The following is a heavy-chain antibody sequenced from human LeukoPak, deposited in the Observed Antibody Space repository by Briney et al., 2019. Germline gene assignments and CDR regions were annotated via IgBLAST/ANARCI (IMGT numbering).Heavy chain of an antibody. D-gene: IGHD4-11*01. CDR3: ATWGMTTSYFDY. J-gene: IGHJ4*02. Sequence: GGSLRLSCAASGFTFSSYGMSWVRQAPGKGLEWVSGISPSGDITYYADSVMGRFSISRDNPKSTVSLQMSSLRAEDTALYYCATWGMTTSYFDYWGQGTLVTVSS. CDR1: GFTFSSYG. V-gene: IGHV3-23*01. CDR2: ISPSGDIT.